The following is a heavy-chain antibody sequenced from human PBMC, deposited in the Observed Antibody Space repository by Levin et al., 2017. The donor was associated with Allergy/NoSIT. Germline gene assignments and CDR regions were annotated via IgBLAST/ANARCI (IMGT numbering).Heavy chain of an antibody. CDR1: GFTFSGSW. J-gene: IGHJ4*02. CDR2: IKPDGSEK. Sequence: GGSLRLSCAASGFTFSGSWMSWVRQAPGKGLEWVANIKPDGSEKYYVDSLKGRFTISRDNAKNSLYLQMNSLRAEDTGVYYCARDSRSSSVDWGQGTLVTVSS. CDR3: ARDSRSSSVD. D-gene: IGHD6-13*01. V-gene: IGHV3-7*01.